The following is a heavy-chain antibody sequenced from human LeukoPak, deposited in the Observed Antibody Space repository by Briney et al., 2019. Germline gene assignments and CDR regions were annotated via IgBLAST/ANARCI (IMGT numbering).Heavy chain of an antibody. J-gene: IGHJ4*02. CDR2: ISYDGSNK. CDR1: GFTFSSYA. V-gene: IGHV3-30-3*01. Sequence: PGGSLRLSCAASGFTFSSYAMHWVRQAPGKGLEWVAVISYDGSNKYYADSVKGRFTTSRDNSKNTLYLQMNSLRAEDTAVYYCARGTLYFDYWGQGTLVTVSS. CDR3: ARGTLYFDY.